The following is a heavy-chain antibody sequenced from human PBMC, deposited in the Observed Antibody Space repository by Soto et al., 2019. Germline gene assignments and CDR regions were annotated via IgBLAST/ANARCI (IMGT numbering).Heavy chain of an antibody. CDR3: ARDACSSNSCLLDY. J-gene: IGHJ4*02. Sequence: FTISRDNAKNSLYLQMNSLRAEDTAVYYCARDACSSNSCLLDYWGQGTLVTVSS. V-gene: IGHV3-11*01. D-gene: IGHD2-2*01.